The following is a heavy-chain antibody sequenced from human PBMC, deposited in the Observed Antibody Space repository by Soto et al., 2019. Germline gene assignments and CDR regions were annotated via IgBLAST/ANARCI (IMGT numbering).Heavy chain of an antibody. CDR2: INAGNGNT. CDR1: GYSFISYT. D-gene: IGHD4-4*01. Sequence: ASVKVSCKASGYSFISYTMHWVRQAPGQRLEWMGWINAGNGNTEYSQKFQGRVIISRDTSASTAYMELSSLRSEDTALYYCAREWMTTGRAPFDPWGQGTLVTVSS. CDR3: AREWMTTGRAPFDP. V-gene: IGHV1-3*01. J-gene: IGHJ5*02.